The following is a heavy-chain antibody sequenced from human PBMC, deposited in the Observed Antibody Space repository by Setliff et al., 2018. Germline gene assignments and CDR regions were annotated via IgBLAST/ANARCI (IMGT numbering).Heavy chain of an antibody. CDR3: ARGTRGYSYGPIDAFDI. J-gene: IGHJ3*02. CDR1: GYTFTSYD. D-gene: IGHD5-18*01. Sequence: ASVKVSCKASGYTFTSYDINWVRQATGQGLEWMGWMNPNSGNTGYAQKFQGRVTMTRNTSISTAYMELSSLRSDDTAVYYCARGTRGYSYGPIDAFDIWGQGTMVTVSS. V-gene: IGHV1-8*01. CDR2: MNPNSGNT.